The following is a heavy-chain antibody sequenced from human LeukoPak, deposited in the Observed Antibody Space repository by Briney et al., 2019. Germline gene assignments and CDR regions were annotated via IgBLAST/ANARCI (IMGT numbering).Heavy chain of an antibody. Sequence: SETLSLTCTVSGGSLSGSNWWTWVRQPPGKGLDWIGEIYHSGSTNYNPSLKSRVTISVDKSKNQFSLKLSSVTAADTAVYYCARNGGNSEVDDWGQETVDTVST. J-gene: IGHJ4*02. V-gene: IGHV4-4*02. CDR2: IYHSGST. CDR3: ARNGGNSEVDD. D-gene: IGHD4-23*01. CDR1: GGSLSGSNW.